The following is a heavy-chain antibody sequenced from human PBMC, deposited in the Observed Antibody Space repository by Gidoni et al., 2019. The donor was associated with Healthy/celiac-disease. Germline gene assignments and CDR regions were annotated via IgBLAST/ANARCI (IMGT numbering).Heavy chain of an antibody. Sequence: ELQLVESGGGLVQPGCSLRLSCPASGFTVSSNYMSWVRQAPGKGLEWVSVIYSGGSTYYADSVKGRFTISRDNSKNTLYLQMNSLRAEDTAVYYCAREYYYEYWGQGTLVTVSS. V-gene: IGHV3-66*01. CDR2: IYSGGST. CDR1: GFTVSSNY. J-gene: IGHJ4*02. CDR3: AREYYYEY.